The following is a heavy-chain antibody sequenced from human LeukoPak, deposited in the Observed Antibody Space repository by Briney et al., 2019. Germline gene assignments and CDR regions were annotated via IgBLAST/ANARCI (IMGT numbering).Heavy chain of an antibody. CDR1: GGSISSGDYY. CDR3: ARVGVAAKSSRYFDY. V-gene: IGHV4-31*03. J-gene: IGHJ4*02. CDR2: IHYSGST. Sequence: SETLSLTCTVSGGSISSGDYYWSWIRQHPGKGLVWIGYIHYSGSTYYNPSLKSRVTISVDTSKKQFSLKLSSVTAADTAVYYCARVGVAAKSSRYFDYWGQGTLVTVSS. D-gene: IGHD2-15*01.